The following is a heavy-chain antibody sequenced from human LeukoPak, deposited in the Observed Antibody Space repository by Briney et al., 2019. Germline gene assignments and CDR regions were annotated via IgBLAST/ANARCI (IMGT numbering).Heavy chain of an antibody. D-gene: IGHD2-2*02. CDR1: GYTFTSYG. CDR2: ISTYDGNT. V-gene: IGHV1-18*01. J-gene: IGHJ4*02. Sequence: ASVKVSCTASGYTFTSYGISWVRQAPGQGLEWMGWISTYDGNTNYAQNLQDRVTMTTDTSTSTAYMELRSLRSDDTAVYYCARGNLGYCSSTSCYIDYWGQGTLVTVSS. CDR3: ARGNLGYCSSTSCYIDY.